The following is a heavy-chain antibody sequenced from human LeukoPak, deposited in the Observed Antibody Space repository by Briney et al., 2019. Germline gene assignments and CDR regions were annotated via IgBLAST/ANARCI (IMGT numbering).Heavy chain of an antibody. CDR1: GYTFTSYY. CDR2: INPSGGST. J-gene: IGHJ2*01. D-gene: IGHD3-22*01. V-gene: IGHV1-46*01. CDR3: ARDRGKVVIATYWYFDL. Sequence: ASVKVSCKASGYTFTSYYMHWVRQAPGQGLEWMGIINPSGGSTSYAQKFQGRVTMTRDTSTSTVYMELSSLRFEDTAVYYCARDRGKVVIATYWYFDLWGRGTLVTVSS.